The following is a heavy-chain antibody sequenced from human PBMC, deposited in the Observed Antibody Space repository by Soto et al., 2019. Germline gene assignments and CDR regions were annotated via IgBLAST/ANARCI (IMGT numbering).Heavy chain of an antibody. CDR3: ARDMEWLRPDSKVFYYYYGMDV. J-gene: IGHJ6*02. CDR1: AYTLTSYG. V-gene: IGHV1-18*04. D-gene: IGHD5-12*01. Sequence: SLKVYCKASAYTLTSYGISWVRQAPGQGLEWMGWISAYNGNTNYAQKLQGRVTMTTDTSTSTAYMELRSLRSDDTAVYYCARDMEWLRPDSKVFYYYYGMDVWGQGTTVTASS. CDR2: ISAYNGNT.